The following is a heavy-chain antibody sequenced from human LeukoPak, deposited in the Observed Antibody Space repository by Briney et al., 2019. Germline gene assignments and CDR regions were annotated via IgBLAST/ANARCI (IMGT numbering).Heavy chain of an antibody. CDR1: GGSISTYY. V-gene: IGHV4-59*01. Sequence: SETLSLTCTVSGGSISTYYWSWIRQPPGKGLEWIGYIYYSGSTNYNPSLKSRVTISVDTSKNQFSLKLSSVTAADTAVYYCARARHYYGSGSYYLDYYYGMDVWGQGTTVTVSS. CDR3: ARARHYYGSGSYYLDYYYGMDV. CDR2: IYYSGST. D-gene: IGHD3-10*01. J-gene: IGHJ6*02.